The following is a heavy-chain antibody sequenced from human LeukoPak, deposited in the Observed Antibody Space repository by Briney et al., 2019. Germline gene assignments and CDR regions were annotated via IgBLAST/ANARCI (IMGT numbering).Heavy chain of an antibody. CDR1: GGTFSSYA. CDR3: ASRDIAAAGTAEYFQH. D-gene: IGHD6-13*01. CDR2: IIPILGIA. J-gene: IGHJ1*01. V-gene: IGHV1-69*04. Sequence: GSSVKVSCKASGGTFSSYAISWVRQAPGQGLEWMGRIIPILGIANYAQKFQGRVTITADKSTSTAYMELSSLRSEDTAVYYCASRDIAAAGTAEYFQHWGQGTLVTASS.